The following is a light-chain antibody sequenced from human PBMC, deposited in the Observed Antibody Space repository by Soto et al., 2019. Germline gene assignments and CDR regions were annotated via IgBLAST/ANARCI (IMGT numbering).Light chain of an antibody. Sequence: QPVLTQPASVSGSPGQSITISCTGTSSDVGIYNLVSWYQHHPGKAPKLMIYEVNNRPSGVSNRFSGSKSGNTASLTISGLQPEDEADYYCLSYTSANTRVFGGGTKLTV. CDR3: LSYTSANTRV. CDR2: EVN. J-gene: IGLJ3*02. CDR1: SSDVGIYNL. V-gene: IGLV2-14*02.